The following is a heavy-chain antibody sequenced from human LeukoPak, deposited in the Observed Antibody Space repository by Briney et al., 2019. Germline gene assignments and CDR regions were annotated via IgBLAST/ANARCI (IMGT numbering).Heavy chain of an antibody. CDR1: GDSFTGYW. CDR3: ARSTSGWYSFLFDY. J-gene: IGHJ4*02. Sequence: GDSLKISCKGSGDSFTGYWISWVRQMPGKGLEWMGRIDPSDSYTNYSPSFQGHVTISADKSISTAYLQWSSLKASDTAMYYCARSTSGWYSFLFDYWGQGTLVTVSS. CDR2: IDPSDSYT. V-gene: IGHV5-10-1*01. D-gene: IGHD6-19*01.